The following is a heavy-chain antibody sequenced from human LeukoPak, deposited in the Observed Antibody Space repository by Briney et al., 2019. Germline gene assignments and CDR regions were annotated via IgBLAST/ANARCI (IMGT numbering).Heavy chain of an antibody. D-gene: IGHD1/OR15-1a*01. V-gene: IGHV4-39*07. Sequence: SETLSLTCTVSGGSVGSGTYYWSWIRQSPGKGLEWIGNVYYSRSAYYNPSLKGRVTMSVDTSKNQFSLKLSSVTAADTAVYYCARKPIINNAWYCFDYWGQGTLVTVSS. J-gene: IGHJ4*02. CDR1: GGSVGSGTYY. CDR3: ARKPIINNAWYCFDY. CDR2: VYYSRSA.